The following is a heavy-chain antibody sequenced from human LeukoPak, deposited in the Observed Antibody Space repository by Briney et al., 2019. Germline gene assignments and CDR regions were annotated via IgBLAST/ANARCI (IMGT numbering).Heavy chain of an antibody. Sequence: GGSLKLSCSASGFPFSIYAMHWVRQAPGKGLEYVSAISSNGGSTRYADSVKGRFTISRDNSKNTLYLQMSSLRAEDTAVYYCVKDTSSWYPAYFQHWGQGTLVTASS. V-gene: IGHV3-64D*09. CDR2: ISSNGGST. J-gene: IGHJ1*01. D-gene: IGHD6-13*01. CDR1: GFPFSIYA. CDR3: VKDTSSWYPAYFQH.